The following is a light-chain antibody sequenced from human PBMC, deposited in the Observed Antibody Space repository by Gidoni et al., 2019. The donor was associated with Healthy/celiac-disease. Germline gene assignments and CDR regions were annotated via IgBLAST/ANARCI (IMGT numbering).Light chain of an antibody. CDR1: ALPKQY. J-gene: IGLJ2*01. Sequence: SYELTQPPSASVSPGQTARITCSGDALPKQYAYWYQQKPGQAPVLVIYKDSERPSGIPERFSGSSSGTTVTLTSSGVQAEDEADYYCQSADSSGTYVVFGGGTKLTVL. CDR2: KDS. CDR3: QSADSSGTYVV. V-gene: IGLV3-25*03.